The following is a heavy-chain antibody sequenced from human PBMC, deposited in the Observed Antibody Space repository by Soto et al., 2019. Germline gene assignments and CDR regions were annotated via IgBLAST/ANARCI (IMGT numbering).Heavy chain of an antibody. CDR2: ISGSGGST. J-gene: IGHJ4*02. V-gene: IGHV3-23*01. D-gene: IGHD2-15*01. CDR1: GFTFSSYA. CDR3: AKDTRHTRAASYFDY. Sequence: GGSLRLSCAASGFTFSSYAMSWVRQAPGKGLEWVSAISGSGGSTYYADSVKGRFTISRDNSKNTLYLQMNSLRAEDTAVYYCAKDTRHTRAASYFDYWGQGTLVTVSS.